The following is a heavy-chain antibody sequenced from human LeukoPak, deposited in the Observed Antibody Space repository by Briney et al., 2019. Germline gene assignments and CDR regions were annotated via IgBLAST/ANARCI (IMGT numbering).Heavy chain of an antibody. Sequence: GASVKVSCKASGYTFTSYGISWVRQAPGQGLEWMGGIIPIFGTANYAQKFQGRVTITADESTSTAYMELSSLRSEDTAVYYCARGRWQLVRGFDYWGQGTLVTVSS. CDR2: IIPIFGTA. V-gene: IGHV1-69*13. CDR3: ARGRWQLVRGFDY. D-gene: IGHD6-6*01. J-gene: IGHJ4*02. CDR1: GYTFTSYG.